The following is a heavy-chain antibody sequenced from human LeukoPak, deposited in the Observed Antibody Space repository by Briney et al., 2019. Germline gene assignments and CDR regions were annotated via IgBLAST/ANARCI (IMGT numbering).Heavy chain of an antibody. Sequence: PGGSLRLSCAASGFTFNNYKMNWVRQAPGKGLEWVSSITSTSNDKYYADSVKGRITVSRDNAKNSLYLQMNSLRAEDTAVYYCARDRGYGDYPDYWGQGTLVTVSS. CDR2: ITSTSNDK. CDR3: ARDRGYGDYPDY. D-gene: IGHD4-17*01. CDR1: GFTFNNYK. J-gene: IGHJ4*02. V-gene: IGHV3-21*01.